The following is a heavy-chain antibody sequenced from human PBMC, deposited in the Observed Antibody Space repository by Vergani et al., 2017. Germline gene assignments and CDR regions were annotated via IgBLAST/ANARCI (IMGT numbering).Heavy chain of an antibody. CDR2: INHSGST. Sequence: QVQLQQWGAGLLKPSETLSLTCAVYGGSFSGYYWSWIRQPPGKGLEWIGEINHSGSTNYNPSLKSRVTISVETSKNQFSLKLSSVTAADTAVYYCARGSSSRGGGESYYYYYMDVWGKGTTVTVSS. CDR3: ARGSSSRGGGESYYYYYMDV. V-gene: IGHV4-34*01. J-gene: IGHJ6*03. D-gene: IGHD3-16*01. CDR1: GGSFSGYY.